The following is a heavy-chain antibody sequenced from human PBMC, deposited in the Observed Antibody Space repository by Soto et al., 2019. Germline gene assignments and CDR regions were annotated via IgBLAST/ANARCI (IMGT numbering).Heavy chain of an antibody. J-gene: IGHJ6*02. CDR1: GGAFSSYA. CDR2: IIPIFGTA. Sequence: ASVKVSCKASGGAFSSYAISWVRQAPGQGLEWMGGIIPIFGTANYAQKFQGRVTITADESTSTAYMELSSLRSEDTAVYYCARESYGPEDVWGQGTTVTVSS. CDR3: ARESYGPEDV. D-gene: IGHD3-16*01. V-gene: IGHV1-69*13.